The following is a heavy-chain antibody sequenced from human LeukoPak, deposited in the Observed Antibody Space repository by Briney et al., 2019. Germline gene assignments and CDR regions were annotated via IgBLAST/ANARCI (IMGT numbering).Heavy chain of an antibody. CDR1: GGSIGSYY. J-gene: IGHJ4*02. V-gene: IGHV4-59*01. CDR2: IHDSGST. Sequence: SETLSLTCAVSGGSIGSYYWSWIRQPPGKGLEWIGYIHDSGSTKYNPSLKSRVTMSVDTSRNHLSLKLTSVTAADTAVYYCARDGDYGTGSYYRGCIDSWGQGTPVTVSP. D-gene: IGHD3-10*01. CDR3: ARDGDYGTGSYYRGCIDS.